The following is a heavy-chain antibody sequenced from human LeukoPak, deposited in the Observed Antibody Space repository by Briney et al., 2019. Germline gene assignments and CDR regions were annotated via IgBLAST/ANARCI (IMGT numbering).Heavy chain of an antibody. CDR2: IIPILGIA. V-gene: IGHV1-69*04. Sequence: ASVKVSCKASGGTFSSYAISWVRQAPGQGLEWMGRIIPILGIANYAQKFQGSVTITADKSTSTAYMELSSLRSEDTAVYYCARDLEYSSSHDRFDYWGQGTLVTVSS. CDR1: GGTFSSYA. CDR3: ARDLEYSSSHDRFDY. J-gene: IGHJ4*02. D-gene: IGHD6-13*01.